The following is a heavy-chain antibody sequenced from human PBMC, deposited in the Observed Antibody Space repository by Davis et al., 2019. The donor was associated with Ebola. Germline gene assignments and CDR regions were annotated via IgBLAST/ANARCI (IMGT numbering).Heavy chain of an antibody. CDR2: IWYDGSNK. D-gene: IGHD4/OR15-4a*01. Sequence: GESLKISCAASGFTFSSYGMHWVRQAPGKGLEWVAVIWYDGSNKYYADSVKGRFTISRDNSKNTLYLQMNSLRAEDTAVYYCAKNKMTSSGSYGADVWGQGTTVTVSS. V-gene: IGHV3-33*06. CDR1: GFTFSSYG. CDR3: AKNKMTSSGSYGADV. J-gene: IGHJ6*02.